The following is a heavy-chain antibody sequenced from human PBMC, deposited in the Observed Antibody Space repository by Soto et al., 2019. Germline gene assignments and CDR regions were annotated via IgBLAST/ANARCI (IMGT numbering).Heavy chain of an antibody. Sequence: SETLSLTCNMSGDSYSISTYSWSWIRQPPGKALQWIGFIYQSGVTSYNPSLASRVSISLDRSNNQCSLKLKSVTAADTAVYYCARQGEGLRFLEWFYPRGMDVWGQGTTVTVSS. CDR3: ARQGEGLRFLEWFYPRGMDV. V-gene: IGHV4-30-2*01. CDR2: IYQSGVT. CDR1: GDSYSISTYS. J-gene: IGHJ6*02. D-gene: IGHD3-3*01.